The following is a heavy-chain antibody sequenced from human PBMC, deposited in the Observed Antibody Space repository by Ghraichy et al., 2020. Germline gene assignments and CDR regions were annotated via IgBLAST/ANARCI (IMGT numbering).Heavy chain of an antibody. CDR3: ARWAGDCSSTSCHFSYGPERKYFDY. Sequence: SVKVSCKASGGTFSSYAISWVRQAPGQGLEWMGGIIPIFGTANYAQKFQGRVTITADESTSTAYMELSSLRSEDTAVYYCARWAGDCSSTSCHFSYGPERKYFDYWGQGTLVTVSS. J-gene: IGHJ4*02. V-gene: IGHV1-69*13. D-gene: IGHD2-2*01. CDR2: IIPIFGTA. CDR1: GGTFSSYA.